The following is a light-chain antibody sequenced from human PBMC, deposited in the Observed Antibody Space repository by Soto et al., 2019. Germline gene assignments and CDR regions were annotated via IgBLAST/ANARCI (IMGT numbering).Light chain of an antibody. CDR1: QDISNY. CDR2: DAS. V-gene: IGKV1-33*01. CDR3: KQYDNLPPYT. Sequence: DIQMTQSPSSLSASVGDRVIITCQASQDISNYLNWYQQKPGKAPKLLIYDASNLETGVPSRFSGSGSGTDFTFTISSLQPEDIATYYCKQYDNLPPYTFGQGTKLEIK. J-gene: IGKJ2*01.